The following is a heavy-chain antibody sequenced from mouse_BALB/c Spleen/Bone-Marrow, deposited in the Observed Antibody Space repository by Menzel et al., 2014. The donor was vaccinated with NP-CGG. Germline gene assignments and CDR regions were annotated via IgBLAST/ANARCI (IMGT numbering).Heavy chain of an antibody. CDR3: ARWEYYAMDY. CDR2: IDPANGNT. V-gene: IGHV14-3*02. Sequence: EVKLMESGAELVKPGASVKLSCTASGFNIKDTYMHWVKQRPEQGLEWIGRIDPANGNTKYDPKFQGKATTTADTSSSTAYLQLSSLTSEDTAVYYCARWEYYAMDYWGQGTSVTVSS. D-gene: IGHD4-1*01. J-gene: IGHJ4*01. CDR1: GFNIKDTY.